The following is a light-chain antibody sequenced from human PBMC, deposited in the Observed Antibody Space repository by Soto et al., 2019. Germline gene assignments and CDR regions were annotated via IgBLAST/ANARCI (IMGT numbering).Light chain of an antibody. CDR2: EAS. J-gene: IGKJ4*01. V-gene: IGKV3-20*01. Sequence: IVMTQSPVTLSVSPWERSTLSWGASQSVSSSYLAWYQQKPGQAPRLLIYEASSRATGIPDRFSGGGSGTDFTLTISRLEPEDFAVYYCQQYSSYPLTFGGGTKVDIK. CDR1: QSVSSSY. CDR3: QQYSSYPLT.